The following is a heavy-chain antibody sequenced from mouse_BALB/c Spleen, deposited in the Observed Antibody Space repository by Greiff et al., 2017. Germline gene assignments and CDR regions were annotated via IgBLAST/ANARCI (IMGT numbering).Heavy chain of an antibody. Sequence: ESGPGLVKPSQSLSLTCTVTGYSITSDYAWNWIRQFPGNKLEWMGYISYSGSTSYNPSLKSRISITRDTSKNQFFLQLNSVTTEDTATYYCARQVYDGYYVAYWGQGTLVTVSA. V-gene: IGHV3-2*02. CDR1: GYSITSDYA. CDR3: ARQVYDGYYVAY. D-gene: IGHD2-3*01. CDR2: ISYSGST. J-gene: IGHJ3*01.